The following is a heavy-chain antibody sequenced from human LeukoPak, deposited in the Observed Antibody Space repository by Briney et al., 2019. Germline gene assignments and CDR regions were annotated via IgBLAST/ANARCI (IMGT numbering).Heavy chain of an antibody. V-gene: IGHV1-2*02. Sequence: ASVKVSCKASGYTFTGYYMHRVRQAPGQGLDWMGWVNTHTGATNYAQKFQGAVTMTRDTSISTAYMELSRPRSDDTAMYYCARSGRGHVYGFFDYWGQGTLVTVSS. CDR2: VNTHTGAT. J-gene: IGHJ4*02. CDR3: ARSGRGHVYGFFDY. D-gene: IGHD3-10*01. CDR1: GYTFTGYY.